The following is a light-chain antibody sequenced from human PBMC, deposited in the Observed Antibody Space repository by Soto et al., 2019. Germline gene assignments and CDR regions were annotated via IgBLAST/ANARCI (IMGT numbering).Light chain of an antibody. V-gene: IGKV3-11*01. CDR3: QQRTNWPGLS. CDR1: QSVKTY. Sequence: EIVLTQSPSTLSLSAGDRSTLCCIASQSVKTYLAWYQQRPGQAPRFLIYDASYRATGIPARFSGSGSGTNFTLTISSVEPDDFAVYYCQQRTNWPGLSFGQGTRLEIK. J-gene: IGKJ5*01. CDR2: DAS.